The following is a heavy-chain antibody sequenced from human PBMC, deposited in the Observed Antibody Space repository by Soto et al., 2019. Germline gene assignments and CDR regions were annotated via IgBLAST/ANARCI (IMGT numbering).Heavy chain of an antibody. CDR2: INAGNGNT. J-gene: IGHJ4*02. CDR1: GYTFTSYA. Sequence: EASVKVSCKASGYTFTSYAMHWVRQAPGQRLEWMGWINAGNGNTKYSQKFQGRVTITRDTSASTAYMELSSLRSEDTAVYYCARGPTNYDLSPYPNDYWGQGTLVTVSS. V-gene: IGHV1-3*01. D-gene: IGHD3-3*01. CDR3: ARGPTNYDLSPYPNDY.